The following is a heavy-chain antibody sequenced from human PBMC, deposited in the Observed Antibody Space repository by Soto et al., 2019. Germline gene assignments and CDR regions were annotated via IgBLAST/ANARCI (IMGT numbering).Heavy chain of an antibody. D-gene: IGHD4-4*01. CDR3: ASWHLQEHAYDV. V-gene: IGHV3-53*01. CDR1: GLTVSGKKY. Sequence: GGSVRLSCAAFGLTVSGKKYMAWVRQAPGKGLEWVSALYDLDGTYCADSGKGRFTTSGDSSKTIVYLQMNSLRPDDTAVYYCASWHLQEHAYDVWGQGTTVTVSS. J-gene: IGHJ3*01. CDR2: LYDLDGT.